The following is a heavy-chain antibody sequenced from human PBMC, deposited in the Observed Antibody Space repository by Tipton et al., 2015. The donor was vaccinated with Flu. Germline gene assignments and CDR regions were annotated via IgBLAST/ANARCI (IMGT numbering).Heavy chain of an antibody. CDR3: ARAVWEQQLAPYFYYYGMDV. CDR2: IYDSGST. CDR1: GGSISSYY. Sequence: GLVKPSETLSLTCTVSGGSISSYYWSWIRQSPGKGLEWIGYIYDSGSTDYNPSLKSRVNISVDTSKNQFSLKLSSVTAADTAVYYCARAVWEQQLAPYFYYYGMDVWGQGTTVTVSS. D-gene: IGHD6-13*01. V-gene: IGHV4-59*01. J-gene: IGHJ6*02.